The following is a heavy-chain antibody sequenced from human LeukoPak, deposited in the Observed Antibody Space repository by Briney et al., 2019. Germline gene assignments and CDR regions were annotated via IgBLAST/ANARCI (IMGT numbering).Heavy chain of an antibody. CDR2: ITNNGDNT. Sequence: GGSLRLSCAASGFTFGPYAMSWVRQAPERGLEWVSSITNNGDNTYYADSVKGRFTISRDNSKNTLYLQMNSLRAEDTAIFYCARGRGVVGTSTPDYWGQGTLVTVSS. D-gene: IGHD1-26*01. J-gene: IGHJ4*02. V-gene: IGHV3-23*01. CDR3: ARGRGVVGTSTPDY. CDR1: GFTFGPYA.